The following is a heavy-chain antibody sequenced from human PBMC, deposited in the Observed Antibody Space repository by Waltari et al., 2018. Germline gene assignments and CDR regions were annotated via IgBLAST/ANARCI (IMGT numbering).Heavy chain of an antibody. V-gene: IGHV3-33*01. CDR2: RWYDGSNK. CDR1: GFTFSSYG. Sequence: QVQLVESGGGVVQPGRSLRLSCAASGFTFSSYGRHWVRQAPGKGLEWVEVRWYDGSNKYYADSVKGRFTISRDNSKNTLYLQMNSLRAEDTAVYYCARETPPYGRNGFDPLGQGTLVTVSS. J-gene: IGHJ5*02. CDR3: ARETPPYGRNGFDP. D-gene: IGHD4-17*01.